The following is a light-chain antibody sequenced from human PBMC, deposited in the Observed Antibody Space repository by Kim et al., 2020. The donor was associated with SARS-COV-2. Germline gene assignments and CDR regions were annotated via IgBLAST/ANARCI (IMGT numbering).Light chain of an antibody. V-gene: IGKV1-5*03. Sequence: AAVGDRVPITCRASKSISTWLAWYQQKPGTAPNLLIYKATSLESGVPSRFSGSGSGTEFTLTISSLQPDDFATYYCQQYNSYSPYTFGQGTKLEI. CDR3: QQYNSYSPYT. J-gene: IGKJ2*01. CDR2: KAT. CDR1: KSISTW.